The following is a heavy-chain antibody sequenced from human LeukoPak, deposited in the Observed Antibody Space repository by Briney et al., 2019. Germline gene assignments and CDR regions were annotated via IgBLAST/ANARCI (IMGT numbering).Heavy chain of an antibody. CDR1: GGTFISYA. J-gene: IGHJ4*02. D-gene: IGHD1-26*01. CDR3: ARAPSSSGSYGSFDY. V-gene: IGHV1-69*13. CDR2: IIPIFGTA. Sequence: SVKVSCKASGGTFISYAISWVRQAPGQGLEWMGGIIPIFGTANYAQKFQGRVTITADESTSTAYMELSSLRSEDTAMYYCARAPSSSGSYGSFDYWGQGTLVTVSS.